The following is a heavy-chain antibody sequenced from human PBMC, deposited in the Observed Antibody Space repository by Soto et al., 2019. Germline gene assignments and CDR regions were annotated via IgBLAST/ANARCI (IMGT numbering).Heavy chain of an antibody. Sequence: GGSLRLSCAASGFTFRSYAMSWVRQAPGKGLEWVAVISYDGSNKYYADSVKGRFTISRDNSKNTLYLQMNSLRAEDTAVYYCAKDLDWNFFLDYWGQGTLVTVSS. J-gene: IGHJ4*02. V-gene: IGHV3-30*18. CDR3: AKDLDWNFFLDY. CDR2: ISYDGSNK. D-gene: IGHD1-7*01. CDR1: GFTFRSYA.